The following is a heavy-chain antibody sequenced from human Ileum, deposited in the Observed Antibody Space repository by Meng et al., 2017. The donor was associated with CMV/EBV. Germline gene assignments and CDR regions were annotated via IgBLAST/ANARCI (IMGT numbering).Heavy chain of an antibody. CDR1: GAFITRGGYY. J-gene: IGHJ4*02. V-gene: IGHV4-31*03. CDR2: IYKSGGT. D-gene: IGHD3-10*01. Sequence: SETLSLTCSVSGAFITRGGYYWTWIRQHPGKGLEWIGYIYKSGGTYYNPSLKSRLTISADTSENQFSLKLTSVTVADTAFYYCARDIDGRGFLDSWGQGTPVTVSS. CDR3: ARDIDGRGFLDS.